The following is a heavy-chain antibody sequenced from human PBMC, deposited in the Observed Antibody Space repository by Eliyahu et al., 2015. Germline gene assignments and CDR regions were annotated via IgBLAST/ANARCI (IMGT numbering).Heavy chain of an antibody. J-gene: IGHJ6*02. CDR1: GYSFTNYW. CDR2: IXXGDSDT. CDR3: ARLGGGMDV. Sequence: EVQLVQSGAEVKKPGQXLKXSCXGXGYSFTNYWIAWVRQMPGQGLEWMAIIXXGDSDTRYSPSFQGQVTISADKSISTAYLQWSSLKASDTAMYYCARLGGGMDVWGQGTTVTVSS. V-gene: IGHV5-51*01. D-gene: IGHD1-26*01.